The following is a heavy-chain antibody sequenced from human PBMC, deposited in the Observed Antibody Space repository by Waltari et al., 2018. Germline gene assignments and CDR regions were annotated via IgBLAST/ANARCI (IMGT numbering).Heavy chain of an antibody. CDR1: GYTFTSYS. J-gene: IGHJ4*02. D-gene: IGHD3-3*01. Sequence: QVQRGQSGAEVKKPGASVKVCCKASGYTFTSYSISGGGEAPGQGLEWMGWISAYNGNTNYAQKLQGRVTMTTDTSTSTAYMELRSLTSDDTAVYYCARDGAQPFLEWLYNWGQGTLLPLSS. CDR2: ISAYNGNT. V-gene: IGHV1-18*01. CDR3: ARDGAQPFLEWLYN.